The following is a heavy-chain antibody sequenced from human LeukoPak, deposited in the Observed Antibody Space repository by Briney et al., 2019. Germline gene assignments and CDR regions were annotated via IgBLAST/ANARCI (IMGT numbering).Heavy chain of an antibody. Sequence: SETLSLTCTVSGGSISSHYWSWIRQPPGKGLEWIGYIYYSGSTNYNPSLKSRVTISVATSKNQFSLKLSSVTAADTAVYYCARDYNVVVGGYYYYYMDVWGKGTTVTVSS. D-gene: IGHD2-2*01. CDR2: IYYSGST. CDR3: ARDYNVVVGGYYYYYMDV. V-gene: IGHV4-59*11. J-gene: IGHJ6*03. CDR1: GGSISSHY.